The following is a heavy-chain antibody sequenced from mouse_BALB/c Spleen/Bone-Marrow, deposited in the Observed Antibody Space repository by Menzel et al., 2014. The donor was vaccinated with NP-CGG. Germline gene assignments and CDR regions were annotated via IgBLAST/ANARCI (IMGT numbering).Heavy chain of an antibody. V-gene: IGHV1-77*01. CDR1: GYTFTDSV. CDR3: ARYDVPAWFAY. CDR2: IHPGSGST. Sequence: VKLVESGPELVKPGATVKMSCKASGYTFTDSVIGWVKQRTGQGLEWIGEIHPGSGSTYYNEKFKGKATLTADKSSNTVYMQLSSLTSEDSAVYFCARYDVPAWFAYWGQGTLVTVSA. J-gene: IGHJ3*01. D-gene: IGHD2-14*01.